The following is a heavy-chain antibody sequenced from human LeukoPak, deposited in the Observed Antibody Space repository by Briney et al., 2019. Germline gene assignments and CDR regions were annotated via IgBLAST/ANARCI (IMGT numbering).Heavy chain of an antibody. V-gene: IGHV3-21*01. D-gene: IGHD2-8*01. Sequence: GGSLRLSCAASGFTFSSYGMNWVRQAPGKGLEWVSSISSTGSATYYADSVKGRFTISTDNAHHSPSLPLTSLRAQHTAIYYSGSTNYNPSLKSRVTISVDTSKNQFSLKLSSVTAAGTAVYDCARHGTSGTNLNWFDPWGQGTLVTVSS. CDR1: GFTFSSYG. CDR2: ISSTGSAT. J-gene: IGHJ5*02. CDR3: GSTNYNPSLKSRVTISVDTSKNQFSLKLSSVTAAGTAVYDCARHGTSGTNLNWFDP.